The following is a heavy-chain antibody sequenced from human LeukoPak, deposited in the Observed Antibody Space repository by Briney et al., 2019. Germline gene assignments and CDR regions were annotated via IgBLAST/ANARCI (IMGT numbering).Heavy chain of an antibody. D-gene: IGHD1-26*01. CDR2: IIPIFGTA. V-gene: IGHV1-69*13. Sequence: SVTVSCTASGGTFSSYAISWVRQAPGQGLEWMGGIIPIFGTANYAQKFQGRVTITADESTSTAYMELSSLRSEDTAVYYCARVSGSYYEFYCLDIWGQGTMVTVSS. CDR1: GGTFSSYA. CDR3: ARVSGSYYEFYCLDI. J-gene: IGHJ3*02.